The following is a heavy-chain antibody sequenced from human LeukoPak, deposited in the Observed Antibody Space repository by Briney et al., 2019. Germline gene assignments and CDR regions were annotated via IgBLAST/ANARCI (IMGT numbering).Heavy chain of an antibody. J-gene: IGHJ3*02. CDR1: GASISSGGYY. Sequence: SQTLSLTCTVSGASISSGGYYWSWIRQHPGKGLEWIGYIYYSGSTYYNPSLKSRVTISADTSKNQFSLKLCSVTAADTAVYYCARDHVHTMVRGVIITSNAFDIWGQGTMVTVSS. CDR2: IYYSGST. V-gene: IGHV4-31*03. CDR3: ARDHVHTMVRGVIITSNAFDI. D-gene: IGHD3-10*01.